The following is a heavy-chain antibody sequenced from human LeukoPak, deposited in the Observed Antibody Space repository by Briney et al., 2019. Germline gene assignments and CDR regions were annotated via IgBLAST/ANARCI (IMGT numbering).Heavy chain of an antibody. J-gene: IGHJ4*02. D-gene: IGHD2/OR15-2a*01. V-gene: IGHV3-74*01. CDR3: ARVKIYGRYFDF. CDR1: GFTFSSYW. CDR2: IQTDGSST. Sequence: PGGSLRLSCAASGFTFSSYWMHWVRQAPGKGLVWVSRIQTDGSSTNYADSVKGRFTISRDDAKNTLYLQMNSLRAEDTAVYYCARVKIYGRYFDFWGQGTLVTVSS.